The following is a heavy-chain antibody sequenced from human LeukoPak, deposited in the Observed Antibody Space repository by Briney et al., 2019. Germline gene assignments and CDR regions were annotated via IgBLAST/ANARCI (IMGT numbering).Heavy chain of an antibody. D-gene: IGHD1-26*01. J-gene: IGHJ5*02. V-gene: IGHV4-4*07. CDR3: ARDFPTLKGRWFDP. CDR2: IYTSGST. Sequence: PETLSLTCTVSGGSISSYYWSWIRQPAGKGLEWIGRIYTSGSTNYNPSLKSRVTMSVDTSKNQFSLKLSSVTAADTAVYYCARDFPTLKGRWFDPWGQGTLVTVSS. CDR1: GGSISSYY.